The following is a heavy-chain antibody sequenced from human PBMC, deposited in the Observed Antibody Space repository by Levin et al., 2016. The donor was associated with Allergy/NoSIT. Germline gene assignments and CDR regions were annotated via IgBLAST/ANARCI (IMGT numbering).Heavy chain of an antibody. Sequence: GGSLRLSCAASGFTFSSYAMSWVRQAPGKGLEWVSAISGSGGSTYYADSVKGRFTISRDNSKNTLYLQMNSLRAEDTAVYYCAKDQSIQGAWRYSGDGAFDIWGQGTMVTVSS. CDR3: AKDQSIQGAWRYSGDGAFDI. V-gene: IGHV3-23*01. CDR2: ISGSGGST. D-gene: IGHD3-10*01. CDR1: GFTFSSYA. J-gene: IGHJ3*02.